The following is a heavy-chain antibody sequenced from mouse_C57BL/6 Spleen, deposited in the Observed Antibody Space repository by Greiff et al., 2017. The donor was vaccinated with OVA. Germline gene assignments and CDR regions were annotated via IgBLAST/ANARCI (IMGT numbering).Heavy chain of an antibody. J-gene: IGHJ4*01. V-gene: IGHV1-50*01. CDR2: IDPSDSYT. CDR1: GYTFTSYW. Sequence: QVQLQQPGAELVKPGASVKLSCKASGYTFTSYWMQWVKQRPGQGLEWIGEIDPSDSYTNYNQKLKGKATLTVDTSSTTAYMQLSSLTSEDSAVYYCARWFYYDYDYYAMDYWGQGTSVTVSS. CDR3: ARWFYYDYDYYAMDY. D-gene: IGHD2-4*01.